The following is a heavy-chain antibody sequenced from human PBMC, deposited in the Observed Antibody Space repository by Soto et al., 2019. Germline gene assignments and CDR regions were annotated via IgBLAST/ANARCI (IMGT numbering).Heavy chain of an antibody. J-gene: IGHJ4*02. CDR3: ARVPSSHTSGWYYFDY. CDR1: GYTFITYS. D-gene: IGHD6-19*01. V-gene: IGHV1-3*04. Sequence: QVQLVQSGAEVKKPGASVKLSCRTSGYTFITYSMHWVRQAPGEGLEWMGWINTANGNTKYSQKFQGRVSITRDTSASTAHMELRSLRSEDTAVYYCARVPSSHTSGWYYFDYWGQGTLVTVSS. CDR2: INTANGNT.